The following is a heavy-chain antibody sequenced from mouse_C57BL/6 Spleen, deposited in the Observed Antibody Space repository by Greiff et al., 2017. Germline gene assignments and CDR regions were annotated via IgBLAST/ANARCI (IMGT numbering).Heavy chain of an antibody. V-gene: IGHV6-3*01. D-gene: IGHD2-4*01. CDR1: GFTFSNYW. CDR3: TAPDCGGAMDY. CDR2: IRLKSDNYAT. J-gene: IGHJ4*01. Sequence: EVQGVESGGGLVQPGGSMKLSCVASGFTFSNYWMNWVRQSPEQGLEWVAQIRLKSDNYATHYAESVKGRFTISRDDSKSSVYLQMNNLRAEDTGIYYCTAPDCGGAMDYWGQGTSVTVSS.